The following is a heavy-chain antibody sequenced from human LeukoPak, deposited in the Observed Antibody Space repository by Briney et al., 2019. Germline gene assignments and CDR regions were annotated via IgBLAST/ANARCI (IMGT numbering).Heavy chain of an antibody. CDR1: GYTFTSYG. V-gene: IGHV1-18*01. CDR3: ARVKEQKDIVVVPAADNWFDP. J-gene: IGHJ5*02. Sequence: ASVTVSCKASGYTFTSYGISWVRQAPGQGLEGMGWISAYNGKTNYAQRLQGRVTMTTDTSTSTAYMELRSLRSDDTAVYYCARVKEQKDIVVVPAADNWFDPWGQGTLVTVSS. D-gene: IGHD2-2*01. CDR2: ISAYNGKT.